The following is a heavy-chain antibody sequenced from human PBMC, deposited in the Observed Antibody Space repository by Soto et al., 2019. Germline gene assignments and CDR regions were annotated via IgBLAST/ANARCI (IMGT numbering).Heavy chain of an antibody. J-gene: IGHJ6*02. Sequence: ASVKESCKADGCTFTSYAMQWVRHAPKKRLEWMGWINAGNGKTTYAQKFQGRVTMTTDTSTGTVYMELRSLRSDDTAVYYCVRDRSSDYFYYYGLDVWGQGTSVTVSS. CDR3: VRDRSSDYFYYYGLDV. D-gene: IGHD6-6*01. V-gene: IGHV1-3*01. CDR1: GCTFTSYA. CDR2: INAGNGKT.